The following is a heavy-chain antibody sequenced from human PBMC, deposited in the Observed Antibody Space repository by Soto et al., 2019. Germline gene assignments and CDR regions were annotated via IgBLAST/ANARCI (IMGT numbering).Heavy chain of an antibody. CDR1: GFTVSDTF. J-gene: IGHJ6*03. V-gene: IGHV3-66*01. CDR2: FYSGGST. Sequence: GGSLRLSCAASGFTVSDTFVSWVRQAPGKGLEWVSVFYSGGSTYYADPVKGRFTISRDNSKNTVYLQMNSLRVEDTAVYYCARGDMDVWGKGTTVTVS. CDR3: ARGDMDV.